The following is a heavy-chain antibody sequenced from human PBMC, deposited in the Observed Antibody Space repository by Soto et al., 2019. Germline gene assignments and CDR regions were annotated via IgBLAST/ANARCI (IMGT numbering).Heavy chain of an antibody. CDR3: ARDYDFWSGYLSSSDY. J-gene: IGHJ4*02. Sequence: ASVKVSSKASGYTFTSYGISWVRQAPGQGLEWMGWISAYNGNTNYAQKLQGRVTMTTDTSTSTAYMELRSLRSDDTAVYYCARDYDFWSGYLSSSDYWGQGTLVTVSS. CDR2: ISAYNGNT. D-gene: IGHD3-3*01. V-gene: IGHV1-18*01. CDR1: GYTFTSYG.